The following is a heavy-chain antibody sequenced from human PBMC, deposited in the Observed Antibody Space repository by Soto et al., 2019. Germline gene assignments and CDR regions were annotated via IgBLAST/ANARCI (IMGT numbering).Heavy chain of an antibody. CDR3: AGSGPLFY. D-gene: IGHD6-25*01. CDR1: DFTVSSNY. Sequence: EVQLVESGGGLVQPGGSLRLSCAASDFTVSSNYMSWVRQAPGKGLEWVSVIYSGGSTYYADSVKGRFTISRHNSKNTLYLQMSSLRAEGTAVYYCAGSGPLFYWGQGTRVTVSS. CDR2: IYSGGST. J-gene: IGHJ4*02. V-gene: IGHV3-53*04.